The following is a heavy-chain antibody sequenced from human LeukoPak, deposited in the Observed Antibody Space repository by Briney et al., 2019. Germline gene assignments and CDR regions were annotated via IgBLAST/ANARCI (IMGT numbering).Heavy chain of an antibody. D-gene: IGHD3-22*01. J-gene: IGHJ4*02. CDR2: ITSSSSYI. V-gene: IGHV3-21*04. Sequence: GGSLRLSCTASGFTFGDYAMSGVRQAPGKGLEWVSSITSSSSYIYYADSVKGRFTISRDNAKNSLCLQMNSLRAEDTAVYYCAKASAMIVVVSKHFDYWGQGTLVTVSS. CDR1: GFTFGDYA. CDR3: AKASAMIVVVSKHFDY.